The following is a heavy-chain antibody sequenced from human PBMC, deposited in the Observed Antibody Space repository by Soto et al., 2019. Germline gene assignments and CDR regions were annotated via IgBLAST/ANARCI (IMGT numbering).Heavy chain of an antibody. CDR1: GYSFTSYW. CDR3: ERLDSPRIFLVK. Sequence: PGESLKISCKGSGYSFTSYWISWVRQMPGKGLEWMGRIDPSDSYTNYSPSFQGHVTISADKSISTAYLQWSSLKASDTAMYYCERLDSPRIFLVKWGQGTLVTVSS. D-gene: IGHD2-15*01. J-gene: IGHJ4*02. CDR2: IDPSDSYT. V-gene: IGHV5-10-1*01.